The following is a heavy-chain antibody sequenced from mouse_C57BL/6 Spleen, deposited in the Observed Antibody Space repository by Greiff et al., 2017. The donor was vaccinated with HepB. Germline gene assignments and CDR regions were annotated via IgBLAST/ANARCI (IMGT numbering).Heavy chain of an antibody. Sequence: EVQVVESGPGLVKPSQSLSLTCSVTGYSITSGYYWNWIRQFPGNKLEWMGYISYDGSNNYNPSLKNRISITRDTSKNQFFLKLNSVTTEDTATYYCARDRPYFAMDYWGQGTSVTVSS. V-gene: IGHV3-6*01. J-gene: IGHJ4*01. CDR1: GYSITSGYY. CDR2: ISYDGSN. CDR3: ARDRPYFAMDY.